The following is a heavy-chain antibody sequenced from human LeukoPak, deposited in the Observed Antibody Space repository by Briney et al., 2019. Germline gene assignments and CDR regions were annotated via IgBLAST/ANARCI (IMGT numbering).Heavy chain of an antibody. J-gene: IGHJ4*02. Sequence: GRSLRLSCAASGFTFSSYAMSWVRQAPGKGLEWVSAISGSGGSTYYADSVKGRFTISRDNSKNTLYLQMNSLRAEDTAVYYCAKSRITMIVVVQKQGGAFDYWGQGTLVTASS. CDR2: ISGSGGST. D-gene: IGHD3-22*01. CDR3: AKSRITMIVVVQKQGGAFDY. V-gene: IGHV3-23*01. CDR1: GFTFSSYA.